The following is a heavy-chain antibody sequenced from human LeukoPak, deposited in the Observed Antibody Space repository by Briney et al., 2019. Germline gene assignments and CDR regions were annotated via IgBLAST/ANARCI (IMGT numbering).Heavy chain of an antibody. D-gene: IGHD3-22*01. CDR3: AREVITTLDFDY. CDR1: GFTFSSCS. CDR2: ISSSSSTI. J-gene: IGHJ4*02. Sequence: GGTLRLSCAASGFTFSSCSMNWVRQAPGKGLEWVSYISSSSSTINYADSVKGRFTISRDNAKNSLYLQMNSLRAEDTAVYYCAREVITTLDFDYWGQGTLVTVSS. V-gene: IGHV3-48*01.